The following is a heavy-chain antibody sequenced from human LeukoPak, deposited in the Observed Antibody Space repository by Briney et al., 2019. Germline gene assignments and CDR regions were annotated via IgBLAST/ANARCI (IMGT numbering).Heavy chain of an antibody. V-gene: IGHV1-2*02. Sequence: ASVKVSCKASGYTFTAYYIHWVRQAPGQGLEWMGWINLDSGGTNLAQRFQGRVTMTRDTSINTAYMELSSLTSDDTAVYYCARDSYQYFSDTTGYYLYYFDFWGQGTLVTVSS. CDR1: GYTFTAYY. CDR3: ARDSYQYFSDTTGYYLYYFDF. D-gene: IGHD3-22*01. CDR2: INLDSGGT. J-gene: IGHJ4*02.